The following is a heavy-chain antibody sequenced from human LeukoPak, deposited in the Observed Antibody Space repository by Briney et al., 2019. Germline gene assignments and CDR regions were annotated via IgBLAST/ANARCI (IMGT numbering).Heavy chain of an antibody. CDR3: ARVGEGSGYCSGGSCQTPDY. CDR2: ISSSSSYI. J-gene: IGHJ4*02. Sequence: PGGSLRLSCAASGFTFSSYSMNWVRQAPGKGLEWVSSISSSSSYIYYADSVKGRFTISRDNAKNSLYLQMNSLRAEDTAVYYCARVGEGSGYCSGGSCQTPDYWGQGALVTVSS. CDR1: GFTFSSYS. V-gene: IGHV3-21*01. D-gene: IGHD2-15*01.